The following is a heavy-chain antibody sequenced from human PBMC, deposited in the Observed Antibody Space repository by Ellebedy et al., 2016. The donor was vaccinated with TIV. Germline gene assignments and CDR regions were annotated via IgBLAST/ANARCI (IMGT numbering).Heavy chain of an antibody. J-gene: IGHJ5*02. CDR2: ISYDTRNK. Sequence: PGGSLRLSCAASGFTFSSYAMNWVRQAPGKGLEWVAVISYDTRNKYYADSVKGRFTISRDNSNNMMYLQMNSLNSEDTAVYYCAKGAYLNWFDPWGQGTLVTVSS. CDR1: GFTFSSYA. CDR3: AKGAYLNWFDP. V-gene: IGHV3-30*18.